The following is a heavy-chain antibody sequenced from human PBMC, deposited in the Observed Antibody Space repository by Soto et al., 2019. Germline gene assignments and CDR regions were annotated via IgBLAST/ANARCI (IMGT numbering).Heavy chain of an antibody. Sequence: ASVKVSCKVSGYTLTELSMHWVRQAPGKGLEWMGGFDPEDGETIYAQKFQGRVTMTEDTSTDTAYMELSSLRSEDTAVYYCATDVTTAAGNDYWGQRTLDTGSS. D-gene: IGHD6-13*01. CDR1: GYTLTELS. V-gene: IGHV1-24*01. CDR3: ATDVTTAAGNDY. CDR2: FDPEDGET. J-gene: IGHJ4*02.